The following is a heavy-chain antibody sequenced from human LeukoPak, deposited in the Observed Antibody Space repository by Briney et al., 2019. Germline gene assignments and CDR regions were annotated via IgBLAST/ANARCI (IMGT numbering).Heavy chain of an antibody. Sequence: GGSLRLSCGASGIIFSDIWVTWVRQAPGKGLEWVATISPDGSLENYVDSVKGRFTISRDNAKNSVYMQMNSVRAEDTAVYYCARELAELGPYYYYYYMDVWGKGTTVTISS. D-gene: IGHD3-3*02. J-gene: IGHJ6*03. CDR3: ARELAELGPYYYYYYMDV. V-gene: IGHV3-7*03. CDR2: ISPDGSLE. CDR1: GIIFSDIW.